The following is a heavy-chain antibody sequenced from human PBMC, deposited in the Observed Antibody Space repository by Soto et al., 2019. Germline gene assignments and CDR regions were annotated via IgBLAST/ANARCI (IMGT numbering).Heavy chain of an antibody. J-gene: IGHJ4*02. Sequence: QITVKESGLTLVKPTETLTLTCTFSGFSLSTYGMGVGWIRQPPGKALEWLALIYWDDDKRYSPSMWSRLTSTKDTAQNQVYLTMTNMDPVDTATYYSALLTRGVYDLDRLWEKFDSWGQGTLVTVSS. D-gene: IGHD5-12*01. V-gene: IGHV2-5*02. CDR2: IYWDDDK. CDR3: ALLTRGVYDLDRLWEKFDS. CDR1: GFSLSTYGMG.